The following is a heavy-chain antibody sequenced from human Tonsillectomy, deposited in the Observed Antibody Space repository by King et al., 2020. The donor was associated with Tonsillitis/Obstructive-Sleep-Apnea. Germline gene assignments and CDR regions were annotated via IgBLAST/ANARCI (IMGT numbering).Heavy chain of an antibody. Sequence: VQLQESGPGLVKPSETLSLTCTVSGGSISSYYWSWIRQPPGKGLEWIGYIYYSGSTNYNPSLKSRVTISVDTSKNQFSLKLSSVTAADTAMYYCARVSYYYYMDVWGKGTTVTVSS. V-gene: IGHV4-59*01. J-gene: IGHJ6*03. CDR3: ARVSYYYYMDV. CDR1: GGSISSYY. CDR2: IYYSGST.